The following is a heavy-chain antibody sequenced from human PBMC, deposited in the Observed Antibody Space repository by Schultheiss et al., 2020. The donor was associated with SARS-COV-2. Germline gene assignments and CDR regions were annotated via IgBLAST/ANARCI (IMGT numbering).Heavy chain of an antibody. D-gene: IGHD4-17*01. CDR2: IYYSGST. V-gene: IGHV4-39*07. Sequence: SETLSLTCTVSGGSISSSSYYWGWIRQPPGKGLEWIGSIYYSGSTYYNPSLKSRVTISVDTSKNQFSLKLSSVTAADTAVYYCARETTAFDYFDYWGQGTLVTVSS. J-gene: IGHJ4*02. CDR3: ARETTAFDYFDY. CDR1: GGSISSSSYY.